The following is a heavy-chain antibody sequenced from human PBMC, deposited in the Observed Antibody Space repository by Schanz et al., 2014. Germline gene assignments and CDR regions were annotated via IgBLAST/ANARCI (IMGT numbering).Heavy chain of an antibody. J-gene: IGHJ4*02. D-gene: IGHD3-3*01. Sequence: QVQLVQSGAEVKKPGASVKVSCKASGYTFTSYYMYWVRQAPGQGLEWMGVINPSGGSTIYAQKIQGTVTMARDTTTITVYMELITVTSEATSVYYCATGTPVRTTDFWSGLYYFDYWGQGTLVTVSS. CDR3: ATGTPVRTTDFWSGLYYFDY. V-gene: IGHV1-46*01. CDR2: INPSGGST. CDR1: GYTFTSYY.